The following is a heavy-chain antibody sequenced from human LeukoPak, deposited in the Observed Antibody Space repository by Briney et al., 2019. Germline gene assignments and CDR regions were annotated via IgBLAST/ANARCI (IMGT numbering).Heavy chain of an antibody. V-gene: IGHV3-7*03. CDR3: ARDGPDY. J-gene: IGHJ4*02. CDR1: GFTFSNYW. Sequence: GGSLRLSCVASGFTFSNYWMTWVRQAPGKGLEWVANIKQDGSEKYYVDSVKGRFTISRDNAKNSLYLQMNSLRGEATAVYYCARDGPDYWGQGTLVTVSS. CDR2: IKQDGSEK.